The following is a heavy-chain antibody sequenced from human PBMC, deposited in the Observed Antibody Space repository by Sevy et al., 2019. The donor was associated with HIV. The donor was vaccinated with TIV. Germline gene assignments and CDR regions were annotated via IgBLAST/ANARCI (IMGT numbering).Heavy chain of an antibody. CDR1: GFTFSNAW. Sequence: GGSLRLSCAASGFTFSNAWMSWVRQAPGKGLEWVGRIKSKTDGGTTDYAAPVKGRFTISRDDSKKTLYLQMNGLKTEDTAVYYCTTDLGFNMMIYWGQGTLVTVSS. J-gene: IGHJ4*02. CDR3: TTDLGFNMMIY. V-gene: IGHV3-15*01. D-gene: IGHD3-22*01. CDR2: IKSKTDGGTT.